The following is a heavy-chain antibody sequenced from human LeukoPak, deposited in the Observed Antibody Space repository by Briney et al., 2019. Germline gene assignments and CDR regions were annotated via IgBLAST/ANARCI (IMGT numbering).Heavy chain of an antibody. CDR3: AKDRWRDGSSSFDN. CDR2: ISTYNGNT. CDR1: GFSFNKYG. J-gene: IGHJ4*02. V-gene: IGHV1-18*01. Sequence: ASVKVSCKASGFSFNKYGFSWVRQAPGQGPEWMGWISTYNGNTNYAEKLQGRVTMTTDTSTSTAYMELRNLRSDDTAVYYCAKDRWRDGSSSFDNWGQGTLVTVSS. D-gene: IGHD6-6*01.